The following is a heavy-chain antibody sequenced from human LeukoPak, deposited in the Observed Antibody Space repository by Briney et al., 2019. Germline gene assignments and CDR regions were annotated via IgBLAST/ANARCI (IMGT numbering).Heavy chain of an antibody. D-gene: IGHD3-22*01. J-gene: IGHJ3*02. CDR2: IHASGAT. CDR1: GGSVTGYY. V-gene: IGHV4-4*09. CDR3: ARHDEVPVIKNGFDI. Sequence: SETLSPTCTFSGGSVTGYYWSWIRQPPGKGVEWGGCIHASGATLHYPSLRSRVTMSLDTTENHFSLNLRSVTAADTAVYYCARHDEVPVIKNGFDIWGQGTVVTVSS.